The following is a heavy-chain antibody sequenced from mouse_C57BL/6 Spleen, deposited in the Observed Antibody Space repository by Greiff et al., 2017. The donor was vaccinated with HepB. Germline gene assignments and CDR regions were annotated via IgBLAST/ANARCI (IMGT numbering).Heavy chain of an antibody. V-gene: IGHV1-74*01. CDR3: ARWPGGYYDYAAAY. CDR1: VYTFTSYW. CDR2: IHPSDSDT. Sequence: QVQLQQPVAELVKPGASVKVSCKASVYTFTSYWMHWVKQRPGQGLDWIGRIHPSDSDTNYNQKFKGKATLTVDKSSSQAYMQLSSLTSEDSAVYYCARWPGGYYDYAAAYWCQGTLVTVSA. D-gene: IGHD2-4*01. J-gene: IGHJ3*01.